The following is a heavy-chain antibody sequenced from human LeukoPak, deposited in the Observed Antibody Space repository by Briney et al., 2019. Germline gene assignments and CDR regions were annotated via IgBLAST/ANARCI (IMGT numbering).Heavy chain of an antibody. V-gene: IGHV1-2*02. CDR1: GYTVNGYY. CDR3: ARDLMTTVPTAVDY. CDR2: INPNSGGT. Sequence: ASVKVSCKASGYTVNGYYMHWVRQAPGQGLEWMGWINPNSGGTNYAQKFQGRVTMTRDTSISTAYMELSRLRSDDTAVYYCARDLMTTVPTAVDYWGQGTLVTVSS. J-gene: IGHJ4*02. D-gene: IGHD4-17*01.